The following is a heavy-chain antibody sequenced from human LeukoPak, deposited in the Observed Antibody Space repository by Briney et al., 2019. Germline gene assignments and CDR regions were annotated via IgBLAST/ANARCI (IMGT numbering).Heavy chain of an antibody. Sequence: GGSLRLSCAASGFTFSSYSMNWARQAPGKGLEWVSSIDSSGGYMFYADSVKGRFIISRDNAKDSLYLQMNSLGVEDTAVYYCLRGDRRDYWGQGTLVTVSS. CDR1: GFTFSSYS. V-gene: IGHV3-21*06. J-gene: IGHJ4*02. CDR3: LRGDRRDY. CDR2: IDSSGGYM.